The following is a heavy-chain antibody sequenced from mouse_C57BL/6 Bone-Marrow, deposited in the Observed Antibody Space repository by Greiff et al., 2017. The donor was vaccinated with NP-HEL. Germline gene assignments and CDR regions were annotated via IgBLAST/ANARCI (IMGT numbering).Heavy chain of an antibody. CDR1: GYTFTSHG. CDR3: ARGRLLQYFDV. V-gene: IGHV1-81*01. CDR2: INPGSGGT. D-gene: IGHD2-3*01. Sequence: VQLQQSGAELARPGASVKLSCKASGYTFTSHGISWVKQRTGQGLEWIGVINPGSGGTNYNEKFKGKATLTADKSSSTAYMQLSSLTSEDSAVYFCARGRLLQYFDVWGTGTTVTVSS. J-gene: IGHJ1*03.